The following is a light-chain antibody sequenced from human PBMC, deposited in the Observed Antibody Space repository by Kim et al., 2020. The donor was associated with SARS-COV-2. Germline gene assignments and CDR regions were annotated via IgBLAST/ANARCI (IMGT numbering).Light chain of an antibody. Sequence: EIVLTQSPATLPLSPGERATLSCRASQNILTHLAWYQQKPGQPPTLLIADASNRATGIPARFTGSGSGTDFTLTISSLEPEDFSVYYCQQRNDWPLTFGQGTKLEI. V-gene: IGKV3-11*01. CDR3: QQRNDWPLT. J-gene: IGKJ2*01. CDR2: DAS. CDR1: QNILTH.